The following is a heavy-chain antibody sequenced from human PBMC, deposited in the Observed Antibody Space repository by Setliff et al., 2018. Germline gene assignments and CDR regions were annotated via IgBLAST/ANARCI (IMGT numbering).Heavy chain of an antibody. J-gene: IGHJ4*02. CDR1: GGAFSDYY. CDR2: INHRGST. V-gene: IGHV4-34*01. CDR3: ARGRNIAARLLDS. D-gene: IGHD6-6*01. Sequence: SETLSLTCAAYGGAFSDYYWTWIRQPPGKGLEWVGEINHRGSTNYNPSLKSRVTISVDTSKDQFSLKVISMTAADTAVYYCARGRNIAARLLDSWGQGTLVTVSS.